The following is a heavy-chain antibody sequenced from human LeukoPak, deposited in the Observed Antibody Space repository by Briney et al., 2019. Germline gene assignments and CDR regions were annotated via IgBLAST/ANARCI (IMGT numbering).Heavy chain of an antibody. CDR2: ISWNSGSI. D-gene: IGHD3-10*01. J-gene: IGHJ6*03. Sequence: PGGSLRLSCAASGFTFDDYAMHWVRQAPGKGLEWVSGISWNSGSIGYADSVKGRFTISRDNAKNSLYLQMNSLRAEDTALYYCAKDSTVRGTYYYYMDVWGKGTTVTISS. V-gene: IGHV3-9*01. CDR3: AKDSTVRGTYYYYMDV. CDR1: GFTFDDYA.